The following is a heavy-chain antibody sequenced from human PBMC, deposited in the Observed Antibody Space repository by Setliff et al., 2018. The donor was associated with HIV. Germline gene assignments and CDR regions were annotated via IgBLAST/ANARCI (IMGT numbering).Heavy chain of an antibody. V-gene: IGHV4-4*08. Sequence: SETLSLTCTVSGDSISSYYWSWIRRPPGKGLEWIGYIYTSGITDYKPSLKSRVTISGDTSKNQFSLKLSSVTAADTAVYYCARDRRGYYYGSGSCYMDVWGTGTTVTVSS. CDR3: ARDRRGYYYGSGSCYMDV. D-gene: IGHD3-10*01. CDR1: GDSISSYY. CDR2: IYTSGIT. J-gene: IGHJ6*03.